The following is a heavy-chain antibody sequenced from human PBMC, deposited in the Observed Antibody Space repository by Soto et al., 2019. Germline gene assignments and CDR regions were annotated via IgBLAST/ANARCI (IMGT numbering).Heavy chain of an antibody. Sequence: QITLNESGPALVKPTQTLTLTCTFSGFSLNTRDVGVGWIRQSPGKALEWLGVVYWDDDKTYSPSLKSRLTITKDTPKNQVVLRMTKMDPVDTAPYYCAHCRGGVASFWGQGTLVTVSS. CDR3: AHCRGGVASF. D-gene: IGHD3-16*01. V-gene: IGHV2-5*02. CDR2: VYWDDDK. CDR1: GFSLNTRDVG. J-gene: IGHJ4*02.